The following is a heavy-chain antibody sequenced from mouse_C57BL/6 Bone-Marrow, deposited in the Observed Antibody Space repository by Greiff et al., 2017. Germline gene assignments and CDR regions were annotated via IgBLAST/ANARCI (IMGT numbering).Heavy chain of an antibody. CDR3: AVIYYYGSSCGEAMDY. V-gene: IGHV1-74*01. Sequence: QVQLQQPGAELVKPGASVKVSCKASGYTFTSYWMHWVKQRPGQGLEWIVRIHPSDSDTNYNQKFKGKATLTVDKSSSTAYMQLSSLTSEDSAVYYCAVIYYYGSSCGEAMDYWGQGTSVTVSS. J-gene: IGHJ4*01. D-gene: IGHD1-1*01. CDR2: IHPSDSDT. CDR1: GYTFTSYW.